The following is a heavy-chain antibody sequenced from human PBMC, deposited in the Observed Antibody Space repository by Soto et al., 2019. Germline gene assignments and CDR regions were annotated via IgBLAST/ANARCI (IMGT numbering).Heavy chain of an antibody. CDR3: ARLRGYSYGLDY. CDR1: GGSISNYY. J-gene: IGHJ4*02. D-gene: IGHD5-18*01. CDR2: IYDSGST. Sequence: QVQLQESGPGLVKPSETLSLTCTVSGGSISNYYWSWIRQPPGKGLEWIGYIYDSGSTNYNPSLKSRVTISVDTSKTQFSRKLSSVTAADTAVYYCARLRGYSYGLDYWGQGSLVTVSS. V-gene: IGHV4-59*01.